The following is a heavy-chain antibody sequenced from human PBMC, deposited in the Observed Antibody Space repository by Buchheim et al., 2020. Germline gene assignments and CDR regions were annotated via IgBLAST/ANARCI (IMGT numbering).Heavy chain of an antibody. J-gene: IGHJ4*02. CDR2: INPDRGGP. CDR3: ARTSSFDY. CDR1: GITLTGYY. Sequence: QVQLVQSGDEVKKPGASVKVPCKASGITLTGYYMHWVRQATAQGLEWMGWINPDRGGPNYAQKLQGRVTMTRDTSIKPAYLELSSLTSDDSAVYYCARTSSFDYWGQGTL. V-gene: IGHV1-2*02.